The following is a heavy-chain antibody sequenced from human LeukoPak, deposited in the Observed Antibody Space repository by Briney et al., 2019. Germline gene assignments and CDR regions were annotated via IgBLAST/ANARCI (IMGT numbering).Heavy chain of an antibody. Sequence: GGSLRLSCAASGFTFSSYSMNWVRQAPGKGLEWVSSISGTGSHMYCAGSVKGRFTISRDNAKNSLYLQMDSLRAEDTAVYYCARGGCSSTSCYADDAFDIWGQGTMVTVSS. CDR1: GFTFSSYS. J-gene: IGHJ3*02. D-gene: IGHD2-2*01. V-gene: IGHV3-21*01. CDR3: ARGGCSSTSCYADDAFDI. CDR2: ISGTGSHM.